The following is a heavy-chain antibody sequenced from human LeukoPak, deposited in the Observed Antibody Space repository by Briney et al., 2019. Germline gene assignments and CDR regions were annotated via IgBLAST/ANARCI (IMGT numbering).Heavy chain of an antibody. Sequence: GGSLRLSCAASGFTFDNFWMNWVRQAPGKGLEWVANIKQDGSEKYYVDSVKGRFTISRDNAKNSLYLQMNSLRAEDTAVYYCARGAYYYEDWGQGTLVTVSS. V-gene: IGHV3-7*01. CDR3: ARGAYYYED. CDR2: IKQDGSEK. D-gene: IGHD3-22*01. J-gene: IGHJ4*02. CDR1: GFTFDNFW.